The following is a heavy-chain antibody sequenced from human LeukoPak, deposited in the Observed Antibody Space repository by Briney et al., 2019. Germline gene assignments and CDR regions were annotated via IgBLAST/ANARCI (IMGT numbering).Heavy chain of an antibody. J-gene: IGHJ6*03. D-gene: IGHD7-27*01. CDR3: AKTPNWGPYHYHMDV. CDR1: GSTFSSYS. Sequence: PGGSLRLSCAASGSTFSSYSMNWVRQAPGKGLEWVSSISSSSSYIYYADSVKGRFTISRDNSKNTLYLQMNSLRADDTAVYYCAKTPNWGPYHYHMDVWGKGTTVTVSS. V-gene: IGHV3-21*04. CDR2: ISSSSSYI.